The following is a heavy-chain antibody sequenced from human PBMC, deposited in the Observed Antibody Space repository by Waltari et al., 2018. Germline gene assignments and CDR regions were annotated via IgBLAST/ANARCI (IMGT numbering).Heavy chain of an antibody. CDR1: GGTFSSYT. Sequence: QVQLVQSGAEVKKPGSSVKVSCKASGGTFSSYTISWVRQAPGQGLEWMGRSIPSLGIANYEQKFQGRVTITEDKSTSTAYMELSSLRSEDTAVYYCATRIQLWSYYFDYWGQGTLVTVSS. CDR3: ATRIQLWSYYFDY. CDR2: SIPSLGIA. V-gene: IGHV1-69*02. D-gene: IGHD5-18*01. J-gene: IGHJ4*02.